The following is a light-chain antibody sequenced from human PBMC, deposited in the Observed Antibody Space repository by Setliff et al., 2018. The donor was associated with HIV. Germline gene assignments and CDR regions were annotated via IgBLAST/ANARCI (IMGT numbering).Light chain of an antibody. CDR3: CSYAGYYSFYV. CDR1: SSDVGGYNY. V-gene: IGLV2-11*01. J-gene: IGLJ1*01. Sequence: QSVLTQPRSVSGSPGQSVTISCTGTSSDVGGYNYVSWHQQRPGKAPKLIIYDVSKRPSGVPDRFSGSKSGSTASLTISGLQAEDEADYYCCSYAGYYSFYVFGNGTKVTVL. CDR2: DVS.